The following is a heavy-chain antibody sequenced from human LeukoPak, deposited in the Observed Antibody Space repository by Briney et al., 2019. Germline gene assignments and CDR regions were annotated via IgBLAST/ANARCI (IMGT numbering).Heavy chain of an antibody. V-gene: IGHV3-9*01. CDR2: ISWNSGSI. CDR1: GFTFDDYA. D-gene: IGHD6-19*01. J-gene: IGHJ4*02. CDR3: AKGWRAVAGSSVDY. Sequence: LRLSCAASGFTFDDYAMHWVRQAPGKGLEWVSGISWNSGSIGYADSVKGRFTISRDNAKSSLYLQMNSLRAEDTALYYCAKGWRAVAGSSVDYWGQGTLVTVSS.